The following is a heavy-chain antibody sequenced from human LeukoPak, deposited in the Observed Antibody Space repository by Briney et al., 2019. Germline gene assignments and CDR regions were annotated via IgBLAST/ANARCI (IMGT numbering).Heavy chain of an antibody. J-gene: IGHJ1*01. CDR2: ITPYNGNT. D-gene: IGHD1-26*01. CDR1: GYTFTNFG. Sequence: ASVKVSCKASGYTFTNFGISWVRQAPGQGLEWMGWITPYNGNTNYAQKLQGRVTLTTDTSTSTAYMELRSLRSDDTAVYYCARAYTIVGATTSYFQHWGQGTLVTVSS. V-gene: IGHV1-18*01. CDR3: ARAYTIVGATTSYFQH.